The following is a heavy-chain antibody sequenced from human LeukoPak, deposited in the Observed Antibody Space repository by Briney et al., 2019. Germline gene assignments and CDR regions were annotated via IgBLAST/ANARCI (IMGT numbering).Heavy chain of an antibody. D-gene: IGHD6-19*01. J-gene: IGHJ4*02. CDR3: ASQSSGWYVGYFDN. Sequence: ASVKVSCKASGYTFTAYYIHWVRQAPGQGLEWMGWINPNSGGTNYAQKFQGRVTMTRDTSISTAYMELSRLRSDDTAVYYCASQSSGWYVGYFDNWAREPWSPSPQ. V-gene: IGHV1-2*02. CDR1: GYTFTAYY. CDR2: INPNSGGT.